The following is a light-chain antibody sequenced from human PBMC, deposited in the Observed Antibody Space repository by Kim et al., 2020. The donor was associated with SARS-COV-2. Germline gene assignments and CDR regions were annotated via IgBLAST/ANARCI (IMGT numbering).Light chain of an antibody. CDR2: GAS. CDR3: QQYATSPPYT. Sequence: SPVESATLSCRDSQYVTNNFLAWYQQSPGQSPRLVIYGASAKAAGISDKFSGSGSGTDFTLTITRLEPEASAVYYCQQYATSPPYTFGQGTKLEI. V-gene: IGKV3-20*01. CDR1: QYVTNNF. J-gene: IGKJ2*01.